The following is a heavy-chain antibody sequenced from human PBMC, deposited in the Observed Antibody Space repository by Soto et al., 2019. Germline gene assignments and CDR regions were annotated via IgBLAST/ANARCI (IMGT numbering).Heavy chain of an antibody. D-gene: IGHD2-21*02. CDR3: ARADRTLVTSYSLDV. CDR1: GGSFSGYY. J-gene: IGHJ6*02. CDR2: INHSGTI. Sequence: QVQLQQWGAGLLKPSETLSLTCAVYGGSFSGYYWTWIRQPPGKGLEWIGEINHSGTINFNPSLKSRLTISLGTSKKHFSLKLRSVTDADTAAYYCARADRTLVTSYSLDVWGQGTTVTVSS. V-gene: IGHV4-34*01.